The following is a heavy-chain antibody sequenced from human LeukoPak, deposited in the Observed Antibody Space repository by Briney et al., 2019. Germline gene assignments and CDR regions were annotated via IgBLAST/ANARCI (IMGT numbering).Heavy chain of an antibody. Sequence: NPSETLSLTCTVSGGSISSSSYYWGWIRQPPGKGLEWIGGIYYSGSTYYNPSLKSRVTISVDTSKNQFSLKLSSVTAADTAVYYCARQRLEAFDIWGQGTMVTVSS. CDR2: IYYSGST. CDR1: GGSISSSSYY. J-gene: IGHJ3*02. V-gene: IGHV4-39*01. CDR3: ARQRLEAFDI.